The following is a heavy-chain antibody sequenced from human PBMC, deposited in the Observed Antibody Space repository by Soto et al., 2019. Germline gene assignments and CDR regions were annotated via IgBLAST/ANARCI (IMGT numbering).Heavy chain of an antibody. CDR2: MNPNSGNT. Sequence: ASVKVSCKASGYTFTSYDINWVRQATGQGLEWMGWMNPNSGNTGYAQKFQGRVTMTRNTSISTAYMELSSLRSEDTAVYYCARAQEGSGGTYYYYYYGMDVWGQGTTVTVSS. J-gene: IGHJ6*02. CDR1: GYTFTSYD. CDR3: ARAQEGSGGTYYYYYYGMDV. D-gene: IGHD3-10*01. V-gene: IGHV1-8*01.